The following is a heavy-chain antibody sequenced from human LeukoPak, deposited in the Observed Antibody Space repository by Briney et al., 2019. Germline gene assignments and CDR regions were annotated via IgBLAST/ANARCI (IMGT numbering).Heavy chain of an antibody. V-gene: IGHV3-9*01. J-gene: IGHJ4*02. CDR1: XFTFDDYA. CDR3: AKDSSRDGYSPVLDY. Sequence: LRLSCAASXFTFDDYAMHWVRQAPGKGLEGVSGISWNSGSIDYADSVKGRFTISRDNAKNSLYLQMHSLRAEDTALYSCAKDSSRDGYSPVLDYWGQGTLVTVSS. CDR2: ISWNSGSI. D-gene: IGHD5-24*01.